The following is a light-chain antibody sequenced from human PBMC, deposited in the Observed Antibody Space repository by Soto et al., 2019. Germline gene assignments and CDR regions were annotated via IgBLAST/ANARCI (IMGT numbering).Light chain of an antibody. Sequence: QSALTQPSSVSGSTGESVTISCTGTSSDVGAYNFVSWYQQHPGRVPKLMIYDVSRRPSGVPDRFSGSKSGNTASLTISGLQADDEADYYCCSYAGSYTLVFGGGTKLTV. J-gene: IGLJ3*02. CDR1: SSDVGAYNF. CDR3: CSYAGSYTLV. CDR2: DVS. V-gene: IGLV2-11*01.